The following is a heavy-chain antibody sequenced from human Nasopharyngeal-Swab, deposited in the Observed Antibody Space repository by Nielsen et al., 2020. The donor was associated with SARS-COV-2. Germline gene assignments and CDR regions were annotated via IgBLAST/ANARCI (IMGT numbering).Heavy chain of an antibody. CDR2: IYYSGST. D-gene: IGHD2-15*01. J-gene: IGHJ6*03. Sequence: WIRQPPGKGLEWTGYIYYSGSTKYNPSLKSRVTISVDTSKNQISLKLSSVTAADTAVYYCARGYCSGGSCYRYYYYYYMDVWGKGTTVTVSS. CDR3: ARGYCSGGSCYRYYYYYYMDV. V-gene: IGHV4-59*01.